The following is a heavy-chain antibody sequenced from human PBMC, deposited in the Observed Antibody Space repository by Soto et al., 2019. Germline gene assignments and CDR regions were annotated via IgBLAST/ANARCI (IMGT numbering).Heavy chain of an antibody. D-gene: IGHD2-15*01. V-gene: IGHV4-39*01. CDR3: ASGYGGVVVAATSWFDP. CDR1: GGSISSSSYY. CDR2: IYYSGST. J-gene: IGHJ5*02. Sequence: PSETLSLTCTVSGGSISSSSYYWGWIRQPPGKGLEWIGSIYYSGSTYYNPSLKSRATISVDTSKNQFSLKLSSVTAADTAVYYCASGYGGVVVAATSWFDPWGQGTLVTVSS.